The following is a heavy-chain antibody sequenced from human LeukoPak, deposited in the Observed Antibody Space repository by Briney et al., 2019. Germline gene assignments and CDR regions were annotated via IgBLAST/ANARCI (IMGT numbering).Heavy chain of an antibody. CDR1: GGTFSSYA. CDR3: ASDCSGGSCYSGGAFDI. CDR2: IIPILGIA. V-gene: IGHV1-69*04. D-gene: IGHD2-15*01. Sequence: SVKVSCKASGGTFSSYAISWVRQAPGQGLEWMGRIIPILGIANYAQKFQGRVTITADKSTSTAYMELSSLRSEDTAVYYCASDCSGGSCYSGGAFDIWGQGTMVTVSS. J-gene: IGHJ3*02.